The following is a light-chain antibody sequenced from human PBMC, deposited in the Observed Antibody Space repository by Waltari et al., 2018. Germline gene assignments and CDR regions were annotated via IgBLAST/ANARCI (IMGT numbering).Light chain of an antibody. J-gene: IGLJ3*02. CDR2: GST. Sequence: QSVLTQPPSVSGAPGQRVPISCTGSGSNIGAGYDVHWYQQPPRPAPKLPIYGSTSRPLGVPDRFFGSTSGTSAFLAITGLQAEDEADYYCQSYDTTLSVVFGGGTKLTVL. CDR1: GSNIGAGYD. CDR3: QSYDTTLSVV. V-gene: IGLV1-40*01.